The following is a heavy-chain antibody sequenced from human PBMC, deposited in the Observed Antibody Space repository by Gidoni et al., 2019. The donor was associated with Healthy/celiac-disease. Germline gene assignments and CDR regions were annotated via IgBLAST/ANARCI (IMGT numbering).Heavy chain of an antibody. CDR3: TTENALPPFDY. V-gene: IGHV3-15*01. Sequence: EVQLVESGGGLVKPGGSLRLSCAASGFTFSNAWMSWVRQAPGKGLGWVGHIKSKTDGGTTDYAAPVKGRFTISRDDSKNTLYLQMNSLKTEDTAVYYCTTENALPPFDYWGQGTLVTVSS. J-gene: IGHJ4*02. CDR1: GFTFSNAW. CDR2: IKSKTDGGTT. D-gene: IGHD2-2*01.